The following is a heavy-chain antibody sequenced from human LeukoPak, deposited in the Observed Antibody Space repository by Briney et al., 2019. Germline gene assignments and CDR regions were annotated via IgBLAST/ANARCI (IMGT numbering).Heavy chain of an antibody. CDR2: MNHDESKK. Sequence: PGGSLRLSCAASGFAFSDHWMIWVRQAPGKRLEWVANMNHDESKKYYVDSVEGRFTISRDNAKNSLYLQMNSLRAEDTAVYYCAISTYSSSPSWGQGTLVTVSS. J-gene: IGHJ5*02. CDR1: GFAFSDHW. D-gene: IGHD6-6*01. CDR3: AISTYSSSPS. V-gene: IGHV3-7*01.